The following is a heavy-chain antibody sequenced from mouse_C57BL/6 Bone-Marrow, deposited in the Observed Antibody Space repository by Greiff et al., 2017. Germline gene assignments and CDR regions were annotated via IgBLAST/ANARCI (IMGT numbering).Heavy chain of an antibody. CDR1: GFNIKDDY. Sequence: DVQLQESGAELVRPGASVKLSCTASGFNIKDDYMHWVKQRPEQGLEWIGWIDPENGDTEYASKFQGKATITADTSSNTAYLQLSSLTSEDTAVYYCTTWPDAMDYWGQGTSVTVSS. CDR3: TTWPDAMDY. CDR2: IDPENGDT. J-gene: IGHJ4*01. V-gene: IGHV14-4*01.